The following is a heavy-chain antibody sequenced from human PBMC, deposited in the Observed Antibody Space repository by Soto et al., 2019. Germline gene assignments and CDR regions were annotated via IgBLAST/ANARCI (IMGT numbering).Heavy chain of an antibody. J-gene: IGHJ4*02. Sequence: QAQLVESGGGVVQPGRSLRLSCAASGFAFSSDGMHWVRQAPGTGLEWVAVISYDGSLQHYADSVKGRFTISRDNAKNMVLLQMSSLRAEDTAVYYCVSDRGYGHASVPYSWGQGTLVSVSS. D-gene: IGHD5-18*01. V-gene: IGHV3-30*03. CDR2: ISYDGSLQ. CDR1: GFAFSSDG. CDR3: VSDRGYGHASVPYS.